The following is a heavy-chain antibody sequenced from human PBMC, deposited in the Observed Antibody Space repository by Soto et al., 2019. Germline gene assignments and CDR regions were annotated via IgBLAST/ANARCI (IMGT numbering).Heavy chain of an antibody. V-gene: IGHV3-30*18. CDR2: ISYDGSNK. D-gene: IGHD3-10*01. J-gene: IGHJ4*02. CDR1: GFTFSSYG. Sequence: PGGSLRLSCAASGFTFSSYGMHWVRQAPGKGLEWVAVISYDGSNKYYADSVKGRFTISRDNSKNTLYLQMNSLRAEDTAVYYCAKDWALPLWFGDPNWGLFDYWGQGTLVTVSS. CDR3: AKDWALPLWFGDPNWGLFDY.